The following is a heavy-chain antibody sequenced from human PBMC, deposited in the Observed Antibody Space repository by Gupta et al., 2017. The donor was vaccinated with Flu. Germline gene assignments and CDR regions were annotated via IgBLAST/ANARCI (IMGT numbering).Heavy chain of an antibody. D-gene: IGHD3-16*01. CDR2: SSWNSGST. J-gene: IGHJ4*02. V-gene: IGHV3-9*01. Sequence: MHWVRQVTGKGLEWVSGSSWNSGSTGYADGVKGRFTISRDNVKNSLDLQMNSLRTEDKALYYCAKLRSQFLYTYPSEFDFWGQGTLVTVSS. CDR3: AKLRSQFLYTYPSEFDF.